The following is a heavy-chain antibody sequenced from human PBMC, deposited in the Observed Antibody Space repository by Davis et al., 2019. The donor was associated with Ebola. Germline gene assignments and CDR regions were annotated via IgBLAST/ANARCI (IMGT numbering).Heavy chain of an antibody. Sequence: GESLKISCAASGFTFSSYAMSWVRQAPGKGLEWVSAISGSGGSTYYADSVKGRFTISRDNSKNTLYLQMNSLKTEDTAVYYCSFTTPDAFDIWGQGTMVTVSS. CDR1: GFTFSSYA. J-gene: IGHJ3*02. CDR3: SFTTPDAFDI. V-gene: IGHV3-23*01. CDR2: ISGSGGST. D-gene: IGHD1-14*01.